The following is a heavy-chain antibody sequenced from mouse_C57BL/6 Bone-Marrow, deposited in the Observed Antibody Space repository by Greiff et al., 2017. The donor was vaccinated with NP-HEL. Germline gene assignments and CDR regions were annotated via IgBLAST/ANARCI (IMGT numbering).Heavy chain of an antibody. CDR2: IDPNSGGT. J-gene: IGHJ1*03. CDR1: GYTFTSYW. CDR3: ARNYYGNYDDV. V-gene: IGHV1-72*01. D-gene: IGHD2-1*01. Sequence: QVQLQQPGAELVKPGASVKLSCKASGYTFTSYWMHWVKQRPGRGLEGIGRIDPNSGGTKYNEKFKSKATLTVDKPASTAYMQLSSLTSEESAVYYCARNYYGNYDDVWGTGTTVTVSS.